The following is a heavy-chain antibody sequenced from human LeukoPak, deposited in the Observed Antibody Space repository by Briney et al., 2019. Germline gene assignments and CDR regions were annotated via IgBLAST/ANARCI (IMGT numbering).Heavy chain of an antibody. J-gene: IGHJ4*02. D-gene: IGHD3-22*01. CDR2: ISSSGSTI. CDR3: ARYYYDSSGYLWRVFDY. CDR1: GFSFTNAW. V-gene: IGHV3-48*04. Sequence: GGSLRLSCAASGFSFTNAWMTWVRQAPGKGLEWVSYISSSGSTIYYADSVKGRFTISRDNAKNSLYLRMNSLRAEDTAVYYCARYYYDSSGYLWRVFDYWGQGTLVTVSS.